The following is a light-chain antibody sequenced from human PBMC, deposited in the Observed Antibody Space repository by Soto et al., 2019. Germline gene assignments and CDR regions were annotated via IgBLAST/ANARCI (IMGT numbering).Light chain of an antibody. Sequence: QSVLTQPRSVSGSPGQSITISCTGTSSDVGGYNYVSWYRQHPGKAPKLMIYDVSKRPSGVPDRFSGSKSGNTASLTISGLQAEDEADYYCCSYAGSYTHYVFGTGNKLTFL. CDR3: CSYAGSYTHYV. CDR2: DVS. J-gene: IGLJ1*01. V-gene: IGLV2-11*01. CDR1: SSDVGGYNY.